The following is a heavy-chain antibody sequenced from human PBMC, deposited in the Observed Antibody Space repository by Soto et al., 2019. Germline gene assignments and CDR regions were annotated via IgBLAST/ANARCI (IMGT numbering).Heavy chain of an antibody. D-gene: IGHD4-4*01. CDR3: ARELYGGNYAFDY. J-gene: IGHJ4*02. CDR2: ISYDGSNK. V-gene: IGHV3-30-3*01. Sequence: GGSLRLSCAASGFTFSSYAMHWVRQAPGKGLEWVAVISYDGSNKYYADSVKGRFTISRDNSKITLYLQMNSLRAEDTALCYCARELYGGNYAFDYCGQRPLVSVSS. CDR1: GFTFSSYA.